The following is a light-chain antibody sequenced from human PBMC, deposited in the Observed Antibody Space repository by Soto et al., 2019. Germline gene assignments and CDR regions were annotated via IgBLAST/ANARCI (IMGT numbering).Light chain of an antibody. CDR1: SSDVGGYNY. CDR2: DVT. J-gene: IGLJ2*01. V-gene: IGLV2-14*01. Sequence: QSVLTQPASVSGSPGQSITISCTGTSSDVGGYNYVCWYQQHPGKAPKLIIYDVTSRPSGVSDRFSGSKSGNTASLSISGLQAEDEADYYCSSYTSSSTVVFGGGTKLTVL. CDR3: SSYTSSSTVV.